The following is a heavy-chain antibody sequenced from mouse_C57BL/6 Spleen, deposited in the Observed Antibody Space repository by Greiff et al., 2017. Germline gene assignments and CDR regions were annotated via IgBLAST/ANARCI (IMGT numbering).Heavy chain of an antibody. CDR2: IDPSDSYT. CDR3: AEGEGSSGPFAY. D-gene: IGHD3-2*02. CDR1: GYTFTSYW. V-gene: IGHV1-69*01. J-gene: IGHJ3*01. Sequence: QVHVKQPGAELVMPGASVKLSCKASGYTFTSYWMHWVKQRPGQGLEWIGEIDPSDSYTNYNHKFKGKSTLTVDKSSSTAYMQLSSLTSEDSAVYYCAEGEGSSGPFAYWGQGTLVTVSA.